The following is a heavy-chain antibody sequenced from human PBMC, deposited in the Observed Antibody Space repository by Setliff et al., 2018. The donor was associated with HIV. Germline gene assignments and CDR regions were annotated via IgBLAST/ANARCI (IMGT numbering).Heavy chain of an antibody. J-gene: IGHJ5*02. CDR1: GASISSDT. CDR3: ARGGTSSNWFDP. Sequence: SETLSLTCIVSGASISSDTWSWSRQPPGKGLQWIGFIYNSEMINYNPSLKSRVSMSLDTSKNQFSLKLTSVTAADTAVYYCARGGTSSNWFDPWGQGTLVTVSS. D-gene: IGHD1-26*01. CDR2: IYNSEMI. V-gene: IGHV4-59*01.